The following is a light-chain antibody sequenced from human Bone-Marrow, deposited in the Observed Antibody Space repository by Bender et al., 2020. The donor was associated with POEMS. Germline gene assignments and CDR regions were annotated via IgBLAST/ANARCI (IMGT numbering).Light chain of an antibody. CDR1: SSNIGTNP. CDR2: INN. J-gene: IGLJ3*02. V-gene: IGLV1-44*01. Sequence: QSVLTQPPSASGTPGQRVTIPCSGSSSNIGTNPGNWYQQLPGTAPKLLIYINNQRPSGVPDRFSGSKSGTSASLAISGLQSEDEADYYCAAWEDSLNGWVFGGGTKLTVL. CDR3: AAWEDSLNGWV.